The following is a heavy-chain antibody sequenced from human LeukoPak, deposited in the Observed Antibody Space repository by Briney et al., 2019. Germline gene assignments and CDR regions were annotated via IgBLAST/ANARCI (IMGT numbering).Heavy chain of an antibody. CDR1: GSSFANYW. Sequence: GDSLKISCKGPGSSFANYWIGWVRQMPGKGLEWMGIIYPNASDTRYSPSFRGQVTISADKSIATAYLRWNSLKASDTAMYYCALSSGAYDSAGYFDYWGQGTLVTVSS. V-gene: IGHV5-51*01. CDR3: ALSSGAYDSAGYFDY. CDR2: IYPNASDT. D-gene: IGHD3-22*01. J-gene: IGHJ4*02.